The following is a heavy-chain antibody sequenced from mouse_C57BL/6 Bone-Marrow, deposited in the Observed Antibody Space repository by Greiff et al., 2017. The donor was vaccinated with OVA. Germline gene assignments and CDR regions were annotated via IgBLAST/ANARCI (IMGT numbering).Heavy chain of an antibody. D-gene: IGHD1-1*01. J-gene: IGHJ3*01. V-gene: IGHV5-9-1*02. Sequence: EVQGVESGEGLVKPGGSLKLSCAASGFTFSSYAMSWVRQTPEKRLEWVAYISSGGDYIYYADTVKGRFAISRDNARNTLYLQMSSLKSEDTAMYYCTIEGYGSSFSWFAYWGQGTLVTVSA. CDR3: TIEGYGSSFSWFAY. CDR2: ISSGGDYI. CDR1: GFTFSSYA.